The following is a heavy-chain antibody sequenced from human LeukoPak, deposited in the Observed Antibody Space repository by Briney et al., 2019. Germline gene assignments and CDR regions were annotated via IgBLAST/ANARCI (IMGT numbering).Heavy chain of an antibody. CDR3: ARVVRFLEWLPRFGSYFDY. J-gene: IGHJ4*02. V-gene: IGHV3-30*14. Sequence: GGSLRLSCAASGFTFSSYAMHWVRQAPGKGLEWVAVISYDGSKKYYADSVKGRFTISRDNSKNTLYLQMNSLRAEDTGVYYCARVVRFLEWLPRFGSYFDYWGQGTLVTVSS. D-gene: IGHD3-3*01. CDR1: GFTFSSYA. CDR2: ISYDGSKK.